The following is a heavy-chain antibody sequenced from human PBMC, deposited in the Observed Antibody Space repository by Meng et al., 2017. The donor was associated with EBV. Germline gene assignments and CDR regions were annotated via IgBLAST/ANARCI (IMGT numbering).Heavy chain of an antibody. Sequence: QLVQSAAGVKKAGSSGKVSCKTSGGPFRYYAISWVRQAPGQGLEWLGGFLPRLGAPNYAQKFHGRVKITADESTSTHYMDLSSLRSEDTAIYYCASESGRGYTPDYWGQGTLVTVSS. V-gene: IGHV1-69*01. CDR2: FLPRLGAP. CDR3: ASESGRGYTPDY. D-gene: IGHD3-10*01. CDR1: GGPFRYYA. J-gene: IGHJ4*02.